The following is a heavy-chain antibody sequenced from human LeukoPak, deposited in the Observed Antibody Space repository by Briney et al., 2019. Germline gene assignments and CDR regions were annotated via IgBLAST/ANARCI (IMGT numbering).Heavy chain of an antibody. J-gene: IGHJ4*02. D-gene: IGHD3-22*01. V-gene: IGHV1-24*01. Sequence: GASVKVSCKVSGYTLTELSMHWVRQAPGKGLEWMGGFDPEDGETIYAQKFQGRVTMTEDTSTDTAYMELSSLRSEDTAVYYCATSIPRAGLLMIVVVGLDYWGQGTLVTVSS. CDR2: FDPEDGET. CDR1: GYTLTELS. CDR3: ATSIPRAGLLMIVVVGLDY.